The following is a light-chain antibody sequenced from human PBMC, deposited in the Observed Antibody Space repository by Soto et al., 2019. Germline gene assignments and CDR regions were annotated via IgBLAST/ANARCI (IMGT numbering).Light chain of an antibody. J-gene: IGKJ1*01. CDR3: QQYNNWPPTWT. V-gene: IGKV3-15*01. CDR1: QSVSSN. CDR2: DAS. Sequence: EIVMTQSPATLSVSPGERATLSCRASQSVSSNLAWYQQKSGQAPRLLIYDASTRATGIPTRFSGSGSGTEFTRTISSLQSEDFAVYYCQQYNNWPPTWTFGRGTKVDIK.